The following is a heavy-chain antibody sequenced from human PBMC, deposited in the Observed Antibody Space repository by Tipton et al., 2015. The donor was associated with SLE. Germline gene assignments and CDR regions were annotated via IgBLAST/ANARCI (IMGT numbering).Heavy chain of an antibody. Sequence: TLSLTCTVSGGFVNTGRFYWTWIRQLPGKGLEWIGFISYTETTYYNPSLESRVIISVDRSKNQFSLKLSSVTAADTAVYYCARGDFDWYHTPGAFDMWGQGTMVTVSS. D-gene: IGHD3-9*01. CDR1: GGFVNTGRFY. CDR2: ISYTETT. J-gene: IGHJ3*02. V-gene: IGHV4-31*03. CDR3: ARGDFDWYHTPGAFDM.